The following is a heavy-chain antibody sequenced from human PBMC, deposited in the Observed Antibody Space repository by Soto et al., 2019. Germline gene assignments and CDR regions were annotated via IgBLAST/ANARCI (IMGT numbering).Heavy chain of an antibody. V-gene: IGHV3-30-3*01. CDR2: ISYDGSNK. Sequence: QVQLVESGGGVVQPGRSLRLSCAASGFTFSSYAMHWVRQAPGKGLEWVAVISYDGSNKYYADSVKGRFTISRDNSKNTLYLQMNSLRAEDTAVYYCARDSSGWYFGYRGQGTLVTVSS. CDR1: GFTFSSYA. CDR3: ARDSSGWYFGY. J-gene: IGHJ4*02. D-gene: IGHD6-19*01.